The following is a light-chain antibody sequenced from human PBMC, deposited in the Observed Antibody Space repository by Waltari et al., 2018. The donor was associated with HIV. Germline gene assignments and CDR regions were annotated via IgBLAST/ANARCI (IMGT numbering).Light chain of an antibody. CDR1: PGAVTIGNY. CDR2: STI. CDR3: LLYYGGAWV. J-gene: IGLJ3*02. V-gene: IGLV7-43*01. Sequence: QIVVTQEPSLTVSPGGTVTLTCASSPGAVTIGNYPSWFQRKPGQTPTALIYSTINRHSWTPARFSGSLLGDKGTLTLSGVQPEDEAEYYCLLYYGGAWVFGGGTTLTVL.